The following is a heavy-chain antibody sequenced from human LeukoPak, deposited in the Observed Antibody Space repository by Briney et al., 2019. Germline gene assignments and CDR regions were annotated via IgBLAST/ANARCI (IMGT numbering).Heavy chain of an antibody. J-gene: IGHJ4*02. CDR2: INAGNGNT. V-gene: IGHV1-3*01. D-gene: IGHD3-16*02. CDR3: AREADMITFGGVIAPGYFDY. Sequence: ASVKVSCKASGYSFTSYAMHWVRQAPGQRLEWMGWINAGNGNTKYSQKFQGRVTITRDTSASTAYMELSSLRSEGTAVCYCAREADMITFGGVIAPGYFDYWGQGTLVTVSS. CDR1: GYSFTSYA.